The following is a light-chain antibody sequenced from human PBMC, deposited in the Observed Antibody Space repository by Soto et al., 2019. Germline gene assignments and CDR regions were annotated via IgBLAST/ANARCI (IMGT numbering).Light chain of an antibody. Sequence: QSALTQPPSASGSPGQSVTISCTGTSSDVAGSDYVSWYQQHPGKAPKLIIYEVTKRPAGVADRFSGSKSGNTASLTVTGLQADDESESYCSSFARADNPHLLFGGGTKLTVL. CDR3: SSFARADNPHLL. V-gene: IGLV2-8*01. CDR2: EVT. J-gene: IGLJ2*01. CDR1: SSDVAGSDY.